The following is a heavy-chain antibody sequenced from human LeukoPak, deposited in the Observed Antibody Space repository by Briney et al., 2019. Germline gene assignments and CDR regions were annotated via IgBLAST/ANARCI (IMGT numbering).Heavy chain of an antibody. CDR3: ARDLGIAAAAAHRVPGDY. J-gene: IGHJ4*02. V-gene: IGHV1-2*02. Sequence: ASVKVSCKASGYTFTGYYMHWVRQAPGQGLEWMGWINPNSGGTNYAQKFQGRVTMTRDTSTSTVYMELSSLRSEDTAVYYCARDLGIAAAAAHRVPGDYWGQGTLVTVSS. CDR1: GYTFTGYY. D-gene: IGHD6-13*01. CDR2: INPNSGGT.